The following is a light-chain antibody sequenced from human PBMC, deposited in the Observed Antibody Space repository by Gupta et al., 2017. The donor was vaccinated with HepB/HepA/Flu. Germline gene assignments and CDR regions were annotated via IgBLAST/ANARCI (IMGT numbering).Light chain of an antibody. J-gene: IGKJ3*01. CDR2: AAS. V-gene: IGKV1-9*01. CDR1: QGISSY. Sequence: DIQLTQSPSFLSASVGDRVTITCRAGQGISSYLAWYQQKPGKAPKLLIYAASTLQSGVPSRFSGSGSGTEFTLTISSLQPEDFATYYCQQLNSYLFTFGHGTKVDIK. CDR3: QQLNSYLFT.